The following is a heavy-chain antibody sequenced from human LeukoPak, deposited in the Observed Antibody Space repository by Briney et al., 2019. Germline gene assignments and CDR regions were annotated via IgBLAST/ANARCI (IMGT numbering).Heavy chain of an antibody. J-gene: IGHJ4*02. Sequence: ASVKVSCKASGYTFTGYYVHWVRQAPGQGLEWMGWINPNSGGTNYAQRFQGRVTMTRDTSISTAYMEPSWLRSDDTAVYYCARYTQWVSFDYWGQGTLVTASS. CDR2: INPNSGGT. V-gene: IGHV1-2*02. D-gene: IGHD6-19*01. CDR3: ARYTQWVSFDY. CDR1: GYTFTGYY.